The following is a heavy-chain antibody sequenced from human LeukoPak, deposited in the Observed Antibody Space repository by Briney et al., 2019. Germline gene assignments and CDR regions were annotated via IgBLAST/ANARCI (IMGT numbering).Heavy chain of an antibody. J-gene: IGHJ3*02. V-gene: IGHV3-48*04. Sequence: PGGSLRLSCAASGFTFSSYSMNWVRQAPGKGLEWVSYITGSSSTIYYADSVKGRFTISRDNAKNSLYLQMNSLRAEDTAVYYCARDSNCSGGSCYSGAFDIWGQGTMVTVSS. CDR3: ARDSNCSGGSCYSGAFDI. CDR2: ITGSSSTI. D-gene: IGHD2-15*01. CDR1: GFTFSSYS.